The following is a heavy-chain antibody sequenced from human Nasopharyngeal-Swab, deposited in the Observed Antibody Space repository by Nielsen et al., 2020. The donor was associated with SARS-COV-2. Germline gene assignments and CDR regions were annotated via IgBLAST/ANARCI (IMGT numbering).Heavy chain of an antibody. CDR1: GFIFSASA. J-gene: IGHJ4*02. Sequence: GGSLRLSCAASGFIFSASAIHWVRQAPGKGLEWVARIGDKDHNYTTTYGASVQVRFTISRDDSKNTAFLQMDSLKTADTALYYCTTDFYFDYWGQGTLVTVSS. V-gene: IGHV3-73*01. CDR3: TTDFYFDY. CDR2: IGDKDHNYTT.